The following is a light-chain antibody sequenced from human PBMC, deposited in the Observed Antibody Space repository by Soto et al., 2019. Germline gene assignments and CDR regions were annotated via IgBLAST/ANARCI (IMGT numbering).Light chain of an antibody. CDR1: QNIGHS. J-gene: IGKJ1*01. CDR3: QQAYRTPWT. CDR2: AAS. V-gene: IGKV1-39*01. Sequence: DIQMTQSPTSLSACIGDRVTFTCRASQNIGHSLNWLQKKPGRAPQLLIYAASRLHSGVPSRFSGSGSGTDFTFTISSLQPEDFATYFGQQAYRTPWTFGHGTKVDIK.